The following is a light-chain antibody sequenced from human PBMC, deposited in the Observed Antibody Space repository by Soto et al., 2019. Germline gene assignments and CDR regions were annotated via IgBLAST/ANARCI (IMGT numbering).Light chain of an antibody. Sequence: QSALTQPASVSGSPGQSITISCTGTSSDVGSYNYVSWYQQHPGKAPKLMIYEVSDRPSGISSRFSGSKSGNTASLTISGLQTEDEADYSCSSYTSSSTLFGTGTTVTV. V-gene: IGLV2-14*01. J-gene: IGLJ1*01. CDR1: SSDVGSYNY. CDR2: EVS. CDR3: SSYTSSSTL.